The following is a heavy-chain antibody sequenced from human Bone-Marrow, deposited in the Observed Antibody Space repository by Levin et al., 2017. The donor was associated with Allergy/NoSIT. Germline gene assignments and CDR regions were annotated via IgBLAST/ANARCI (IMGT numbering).Heavy chain of an antibody. Sequence: SCEASGFTFSRYGMHWARQAPGKGLQWVAVIWSDGSNEDYADSVRGRFTISRDNSKNTLYLQMNSVRADDTAVYFCAREGPTTSDDAFDIWGQGTLVTVSS. CDR3: AREGPTTSDDAFDI. CDR1: GFTFSRYG. V-gene: IGHV3-33*01. CDR2: IWSDGSNE. J-gene: IGHJ3*02. D-gene: IGHD1-14*01.